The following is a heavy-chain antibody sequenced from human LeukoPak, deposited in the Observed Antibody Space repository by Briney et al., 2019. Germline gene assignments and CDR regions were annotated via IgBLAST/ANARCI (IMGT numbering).Heavy chain of an antibody. Sequence: PGRSLRLSRAASGFTFSSYGMNWVRQAPGKGPEWVVAISYDGSNKFYADSVKGRFTISRDNSKNTLYLQMNSLRAEDTAVYYCAKDQYYGSGTYPDYWGQGTLVTVSS. D-gene: IGHD3-10*01. CDR2: ISYDGSNK. V-gene: IGHV3-30*18. J-gene: IGHJ4*02. CDR1: GFTFSSYG. CDR3: AKDQYYGSGTYPDY.